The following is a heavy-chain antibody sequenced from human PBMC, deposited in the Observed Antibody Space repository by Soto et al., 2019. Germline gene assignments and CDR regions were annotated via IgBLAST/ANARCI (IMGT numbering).Heavy chain of an antibody. CDR1: GFTFSDYY. D-gene: IGHD2-2*01. CDR2: ISSSGSTI. Sequence: GGSLRLSCAASGFTFSDYYMSWIRQAPGKGLEWVSYISSSGSTIYYADSVKGRFTISRDNAKNSLYLQMNSLRAEDTAVYYCARRYSTKRLFYYYYMDVWGKGTTVTVSS. V-gene: IGHV3-11*01. J-gene: IGHJ6*03. CDR3: ARRYSTKRLFYYYYMDV.